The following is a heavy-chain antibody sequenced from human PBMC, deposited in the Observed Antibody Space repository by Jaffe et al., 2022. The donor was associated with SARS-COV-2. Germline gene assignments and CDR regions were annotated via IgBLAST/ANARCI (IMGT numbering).Heavy chain of an antibody. J-gene: IGHJ2*01. CDR1: GGSISSSSYY. D-gene: IGHD4-17*01. CDR2: IYYSGST. Sequence: QLQLQESGPGLVKPSETLSLTCTVSGGSISSSSYYWGWIRQPPGKGLEWIGSIYYSGSTYYNPSLKSRVTISVDTSKNQFSLKLSSVTAADTAVYYCARQGGYDYGDPPYWYFDLWGRGTLVTVSS. CDR3: ARQGGYDYGDPPYWYFDL. V-gene: IGHV4-39*01.